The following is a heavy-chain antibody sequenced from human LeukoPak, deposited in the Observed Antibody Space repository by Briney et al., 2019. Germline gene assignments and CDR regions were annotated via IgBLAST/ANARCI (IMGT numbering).Heavy chain of an antibody. Sequence: SETLSLACAVSGYSISSGYYWGWIRQPPGKGLEWIGSIYHSGSTYYNPSLKSRVTISVDTSKNQFSLKLSSVTAADTAVYYCARHGIAAADYWGQGTLVTVSS. D-gene: IGHD6-13*01. CDR2: IYHSGST. CDR1: GYSISSGYY. J-gene: IGHJ4*02. CDR3: ARHGIAAADY. V-gene: IGHV4-38-2*01.